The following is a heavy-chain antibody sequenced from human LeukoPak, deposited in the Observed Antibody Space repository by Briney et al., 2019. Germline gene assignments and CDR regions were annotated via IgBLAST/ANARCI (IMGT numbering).Heavy chain of an antibody. CDR1: GYTFTSYG. CDR2: ISAYNGNT. J-gene: IGHJ4*02. CDR3: ASDVITFGGVILATDY. D-gene: IGHD3-16*02. Sequence: GASVKVSCKASGYTFTSYGISWVRQAPGQGLEWMGWISAYNGNTNYAQKLQGRVTMTTDTSTSTAYMELSRLRSDDTAVYYCASDVITFGGVILATDYWGQGTLVTVSS. V-gene: IGHV1-18*01.